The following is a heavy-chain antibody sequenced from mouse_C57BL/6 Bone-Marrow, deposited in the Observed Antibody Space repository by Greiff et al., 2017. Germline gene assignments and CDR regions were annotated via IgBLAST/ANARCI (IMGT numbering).Heavy chain of an antibody. CDR1: GYSFTGYY. Sequence: VQLQQSGPELVKPGASVKISCKASGYSFTGYYMNWVKQSPEKSLEWIGEINPSTGGTTYNQKFKAKATLTVDKSSSTAYMQLKSLTSEDSAVYYCAISSGYPFDYWGQGTTLTVSS. D-gene: IGHD3-2*02. V-gene: IGHV1-42*01. CDR2: INPSTGGT. CDR3: AISSGYPFDY. J-gene: IGHJ2*01.